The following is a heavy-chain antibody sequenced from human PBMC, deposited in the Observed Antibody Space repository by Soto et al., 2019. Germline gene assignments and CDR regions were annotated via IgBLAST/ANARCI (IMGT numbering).Heavy chain of an antibody. D-gene: IGHD3-16*02. V-gene: IGHV3-74*01. CDR2: IHSDGSTT. Sequence: EVQLVESGGGLVQPGGSLRLSCGASGFTFSEYWMHWVRQAPGKGLVWVSRIHSDGSTTNYADPVKGRFTISRDNAKNTLFLQINSLRAEDTAVYYCARENRRSYHFDYWGQGILVTVSS. CDR3: ARENRRSYHFDY. J-gene: IGHJ4*02. CDR1: GFTFSEYW.